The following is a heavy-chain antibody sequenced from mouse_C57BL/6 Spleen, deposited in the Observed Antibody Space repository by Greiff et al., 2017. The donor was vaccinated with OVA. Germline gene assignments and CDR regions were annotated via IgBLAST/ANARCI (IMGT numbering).Heavy chain of an antibody. CDR3: ARSNWGAWFAY. J-gene: IGHJ3*01. CDR2: IRNKANGYTT. Sequence: EVMLVESGGGLVQPGGSLSLSCAASGFTFTDYYMSWVRQPPGKALEWLGFIRNKANGYTTEYSASVKGRFTISRDNSQSILYLQMNARGAEDSATYYWARSNWGAWFAYWGQGTLVTVSA. CDR1: GFTFTDYY. V-gene: IGHV7-3*01. D-gene: IGHD4-1*01.